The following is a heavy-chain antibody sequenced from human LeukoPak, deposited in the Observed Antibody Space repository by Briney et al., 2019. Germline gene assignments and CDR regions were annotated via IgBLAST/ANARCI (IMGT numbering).Heavy chain of an antibody. CDR2: ISAYNGNI. D-gene: IGHD2-15*01. J-gene: IGHJ6*04. Sequence: ASVKVSCKASGYIFASYAITWVRQAPGQGFEWMGWISAYNGNIKYAQKFQGRLTMTTDTSTSTANMELRSLRSDDTAVYYCARSEGLLKSPNYYFYGMDVWGEGTTVTVSS. CDR1: GYIFASYA. V-gene: IGHV1-18*04. CDR3: ARSEGLLKSPNYYFYGMDV.